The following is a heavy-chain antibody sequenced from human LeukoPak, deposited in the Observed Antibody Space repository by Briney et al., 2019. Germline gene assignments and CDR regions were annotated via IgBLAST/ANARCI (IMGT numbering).Heavy chain of an antibody. D-gene: IGHD6-13*01. Sequence: PGGSLRLSCAASGFTFSSYWMHWVHQAPGRGLVWVSRINSDGGSTTYADSVKGRFTISRDSSKNTLYLQINSLRPEDTAVYHCAKPREGSSSWYAAGWGQGTLVTVSS. J-gene: IGHJ4*02. V-gene: IGHV3-74*01. CDR3: AKPREGSSSWYAAG. CDR2: INSDGGST. CDR1: GFTFSSYW.